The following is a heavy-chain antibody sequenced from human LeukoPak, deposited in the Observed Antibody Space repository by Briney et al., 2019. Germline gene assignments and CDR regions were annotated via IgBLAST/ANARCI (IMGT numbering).Heavy chain of an antibody. CDR3: AKEGGGWYLDY. CDR1: GFTFSSYW. J-gene: IGHJ4*02. D-gene: IGHD6-19*01. CDR2: IKQDGGEK. Sequence: GGSLRPSCAASGFTFSSYWMHWVRQAPGGGLEWVANIKQDGGEKYYVDSVKGRFSISRDNAKNSLHLHMNSLRAEDTAVYYCAKEGGGWYLDYWGQGTLVTVSS. V-gene: IGHV3-7*01.